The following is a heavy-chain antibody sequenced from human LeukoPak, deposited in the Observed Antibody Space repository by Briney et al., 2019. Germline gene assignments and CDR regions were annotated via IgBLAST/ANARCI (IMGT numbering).Heavy chain of an antibody. CDR2: ISSSSSYI. V-gene: IGHV3-21*01. J-gene: IGHJ5*02. CDR1: GFTLSSYS. CDR3: ARGPYYDFWSGYMTSYNWFDP. D-gene: IGHD3-3*01. Sequence: GGPLRLSCAASGFTLSSYSMNWVRQAPGKGLEWVSSISSSSSYIYYADSVKGRFTISRDNAKNSLYLQMNSLRAEDTAVYYCARGPYYDFWSGYMTSYNWFDPWGQGTLVTVSS.